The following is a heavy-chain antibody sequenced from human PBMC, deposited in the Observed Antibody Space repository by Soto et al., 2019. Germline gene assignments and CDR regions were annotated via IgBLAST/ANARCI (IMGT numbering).Heavy chain of an antibody. Sequence: EVQLLESGGGLVQPGGSLRLSCAASGFIFSSYAMNWVRQAPGEGLEWVSVISGSGGSTYYADSVKGRFTISRDNSKNTLSLQMNSLRAEDTAVYYCTKDIATIESRSGMGVWGQGTTVTVSS. CDR3: TKDIATIESRSGMGV. CDR2: ISGSGGST. V-gene: IGHV3-23*01. D-gene: IGHD6-13*01. CDR1: GFIFSSYA. J-gene: IGHJ6*02.